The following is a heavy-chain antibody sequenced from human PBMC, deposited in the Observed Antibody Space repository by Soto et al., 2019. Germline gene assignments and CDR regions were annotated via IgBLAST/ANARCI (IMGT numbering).Heavy chain of an antibody. CDR1: GFTFSSYV. D-gene: IGHD6-13*01. CDR3: LVASAAY. CDR2: ITSNGGST. Sequence: PGGSLRLSCSASGFTFSSYVMNWVRQAPGKGLEYVSGITSNGGSTFYADSVKGRFIISRDNSQSTVYLQMSSLTTADTAVYYCLVASAAYWGQGTQVTVSS. V-gene: IGHV3-64D*06. J-gene: IGHJ4*02.